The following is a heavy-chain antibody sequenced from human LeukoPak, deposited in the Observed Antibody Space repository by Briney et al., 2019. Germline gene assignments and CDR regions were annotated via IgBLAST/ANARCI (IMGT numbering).Heavy chain of an antibody. D-gene: IGHD2-2*02. CDR2: MNPNSGNT. J-gene: IGHJ3*02. CDR1: GYTFTSYD. CDR3: ASSYCRSTSCYTGAFDI. Sequence: ASVKVSCKASGYTFTSYDINWVRQATGQGLGWMGWMNPNSGNTGYAQKFQGRVTMTRNTSIGTAYMELSSLRSEDTAVSYCASSYCRSTSCYTGAFDIWGQGTMVTVSS. V-gene: IGHV1-8*01.